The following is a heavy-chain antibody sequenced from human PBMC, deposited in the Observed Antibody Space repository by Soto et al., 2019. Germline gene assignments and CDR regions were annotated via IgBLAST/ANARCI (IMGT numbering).Heavy chain of an antibody. CDR3: ARDGVAAGNINFDY. Sequence: ASVKVSFKASGYMFTKSAMHWVRQAPGQRLEWMGWISGDSGNTKYSPKLQDRVTITRDTSASTAYMELSSLRSEDTALYYCARDGVAAGNINFDYWGQGTLVTVSS. CDR2: ISGDSGNT. CDR1: GYMFTKSA. V-gene: IGHV1-3*01. J-gene: IGHJ4*01. D-gene: IGHD6-19*01.